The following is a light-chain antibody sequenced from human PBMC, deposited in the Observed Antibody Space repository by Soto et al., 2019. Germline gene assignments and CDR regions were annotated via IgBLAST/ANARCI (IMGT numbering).Light chain of an antibody. CDR2: GAS. J-gene: IGKJ3*01. Sequence: EIVMTQSPATLSVSPGERATLSCRASQSVSSNLAWYQQKPGQAPRLLIYGASTRATGIPARFSGSGSGTEFTLTISSLKSEDFAVSYCQQYSNWPLRFGPGTKVDIK. CDR1: QSVSSN. V-gene: IGKV3-15*01. CDR3: QQYSNWPLR.